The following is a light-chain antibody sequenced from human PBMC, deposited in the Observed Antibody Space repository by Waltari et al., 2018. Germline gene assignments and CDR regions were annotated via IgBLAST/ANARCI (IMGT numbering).Light chain of an antibody. Sequence: DIQLTQSPSTLSASVGDTVTITCRARDYAKNNLAWYHQKPGKAPKVVIHKASRLESGVPSRFSGSGYGTEFTLTISSLQPEDFATYYCQQYNTLPVTFGGGTKVEIK. V-gene: IGKV1-5*03. CDR2: KAS. J-gene: IGKJ4*01. CDR1: DYAKNN. CDR3: QQYNTLPVT.